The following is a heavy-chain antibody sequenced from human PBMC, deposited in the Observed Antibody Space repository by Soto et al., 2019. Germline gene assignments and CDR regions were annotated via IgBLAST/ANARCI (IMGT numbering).Heavy chain of an antibody. D-gene: IGHD5-12*01. Sequence: SEALSLSWTGSGGSISSSSYFWGWIRQPPGKGLEWIANIHYRGSTYYHASLKSRVTLSVDMSKNQFSLKLSSVTAADSAVYSCARGIGYYYDSWGQGTLVTVSS. V-gene: IGHV4-39*01. CDR2: IHYRGST. CDR1: GGSISSSSYF. CDR3: ARGIGYYYDS. J-gene: IGHJ4*02.